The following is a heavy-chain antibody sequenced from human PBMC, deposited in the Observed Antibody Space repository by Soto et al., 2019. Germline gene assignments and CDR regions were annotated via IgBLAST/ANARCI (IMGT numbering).Heavy chain of an antibody. V-gene: IGHV4-34*01. Sequence: SETLSLTCAVYGGSFSGYYWNWIRQPPGKGLEWIGEINHSGSTNYNPSLKSRVTISVDTSKNQFSLKLSSVTAADTAVYYCANKTPHGDFWSGFYGYWGQGTLVTVSS. D-gene: IGHD3-3*01. J-gene: IGHJ4*02. CDR1: GGSFSGYY. CDR2: INHSGST. CDR3: ANKTPHGDFWSGFYGY.